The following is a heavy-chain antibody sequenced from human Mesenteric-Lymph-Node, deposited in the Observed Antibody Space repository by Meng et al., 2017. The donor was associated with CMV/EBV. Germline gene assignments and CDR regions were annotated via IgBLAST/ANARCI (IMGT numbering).Heavy chain of an antibody. Sequence: ASVKVSCKASGYLFSGYFMDWVRQAPGQGLEWMGRINPKSGGTVYAQNFQGRITLTRDTSINTAYMELSSLKSDDTAVYYCARDLHYDSSGYQFWGQGTLVTVSS. D-gene: IGHD3-22*01. CDR2: INPKSGGT. V-gene: IGHV1-2*02. J-gene: IGHJ4*02. CDR3: ARDLHYDSSGYQF. CDR1: GYLFSGYF.